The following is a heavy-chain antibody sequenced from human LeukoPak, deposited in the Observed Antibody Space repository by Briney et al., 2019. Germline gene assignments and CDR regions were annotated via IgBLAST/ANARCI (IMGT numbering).Heavy chain of an antibody. Sequence: PSETLSLTCTVSGGSISSYYWSWIRQPPGKGLEWIGYIYYSGSTNYNPSLKSRVTISVDTSKNQFSLKLSSVTAADTAVYYCARVTVNWGSIYYFDYWGQGTLVTVSS. D-gene: IGHD7-27*01. CDR3: ARVTVNWGSIYYFDY. V-gene: IGHV4-59*01. CDR1: GGSISSYY. J-gene: IGHJ4*02. CDR2: IYYSGST.